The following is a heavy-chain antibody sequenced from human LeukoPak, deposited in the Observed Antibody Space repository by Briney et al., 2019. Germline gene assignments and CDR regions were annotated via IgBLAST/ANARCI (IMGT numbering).Heavy chain of an antibody. CDR2: IYYIGNT. D-gene: IGHD1-1*01. J-gene: IGHJ4*02. CDR1: GGSISSGAYY. V-gene: IGHV4-39*01. Sequence: PSETLSLTCTVSGGSISSGAYYWGWIRQSPGKGLEWIGTIYYIGNTYYNPSLQSRVTISVDTSKNQFSLKLTSVTAADTAVFYCARLLYNWNRIDYWGQGTLVTVRS. CDR3: ARLLYNWNRIDY.